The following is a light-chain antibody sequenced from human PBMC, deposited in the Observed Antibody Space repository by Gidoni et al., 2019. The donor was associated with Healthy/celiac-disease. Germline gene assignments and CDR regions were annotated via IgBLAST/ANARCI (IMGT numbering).Light chain of an antibody. Sequence: EIVLTQSPATLSLSPGERATLSCRASQSVSSYLAWYQQKPGQAPRLLIYDASNRATGIPARFSGSGSGKDFTLTISSLEPEDFAVYYCQQRSNWPGTFGQGTKVEIK. V-gene: IGKV3-11*01. J-gene: IGKJ1*01. CDR3: QQRSNWPGT. CDR2: DAS. CDR1: QSVSSY.